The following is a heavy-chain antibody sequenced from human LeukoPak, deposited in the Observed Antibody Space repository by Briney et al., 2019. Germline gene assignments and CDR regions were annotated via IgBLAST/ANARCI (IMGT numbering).Heavy chain of an antibody. Sequence: GGSLRLSCAASGFTFSSYEMNWVRQAPGKGLEWVSSISGSSSYIYYADSVKGRFSISRDNAKNSLYLQMNSLRAEDTAVYYCARGDFVRGYSYGYVDYWGQGTLVTVSS. CDR1: GFTFSSYE. CDR2: ISGSSSYI. D-gene: IGHD5-18*01. J-gene: IGHJ4*02. CDR3: ARGDFVRGYSYGYVDY. V-gene: IGHV3-21*01.